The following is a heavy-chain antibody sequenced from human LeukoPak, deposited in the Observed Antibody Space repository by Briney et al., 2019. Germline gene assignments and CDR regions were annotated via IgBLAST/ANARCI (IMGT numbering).Heavy chain of an antibody. Sequence: SETLSLTCTVSGGSISSYYWCWIRQPAGKGLEWIGRIYTSGSTNYNPSLKSRVTMSVDTSKNQFSLKLSSVTAADTAVYYCARSRYFDWPYTQGYFDYWGQGTLVTVSS. CDR1: GGSISSYY. V-gene: IGHV4-4*07. CDR3: ARSRYFDWPYTQGYFDY. D-gene: IGHD3-9*01. J-gene: IGHJ4*02. CDR2: IYTSGST.